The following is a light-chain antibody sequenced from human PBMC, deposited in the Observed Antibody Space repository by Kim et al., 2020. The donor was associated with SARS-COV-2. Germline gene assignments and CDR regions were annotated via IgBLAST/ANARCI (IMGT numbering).Light chain of an antibody. CDR1: QSIAFH. Sequence: EIVLIQSPGTLSLSPGERATLSCGASQSIAFHLAWYQQRPGQAPRLLIFDASNWATGIPARFSGRGSGTDFTLTISRLEPEDFGVYYCLQRSNWPITFGQGTRLEIK. CDR2: DAS. CDR3: LQRSNWPIT. J-gene: IGKJ5*01. V-gene: IGKV3-11*01.